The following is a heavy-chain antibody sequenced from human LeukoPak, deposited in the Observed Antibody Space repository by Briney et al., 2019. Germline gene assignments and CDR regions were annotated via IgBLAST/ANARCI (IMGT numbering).Heavy chain of an antibody. V-gene: IGHV3-23*01. CDR3: AKDKRATVTTGGAFDI. CDR1: GFTFSSYA. Sequence: GGSLRLSCAASGFTFSSYAMSWVRQAPGKGLEWVSAISGSGGSTYYADSVKGRFNISRDNSKNTLYLQMNSLRAEDTAVYYCAKDKRATVTTGGAFDIWGQGTMVTVSS. D-gene: IGHD4-17*01. J-gene: IGHJ3*02. CDR2: ISGSGGST.